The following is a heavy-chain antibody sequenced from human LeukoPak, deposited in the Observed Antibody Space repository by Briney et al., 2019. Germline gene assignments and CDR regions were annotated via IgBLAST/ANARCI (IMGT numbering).Heavy chain of an antibody. D-gene: IGHD5-12*01. CDR1: GINFRGYW. CDR2: MKQDGSEK. V-gene: IGHV3-7*01. J-gene: IGHJ4*02. Sequence: GGSLRLSCAVSGINFRGYWMAWVRQAPGKGLEWVANMKQDGSEKYYVDSVKGRFTISRDNAKNSLYLEMNSLRVEDTAVYYCARHLGHTGYDLYDYWGQGTLVTVSS. CDR3: ARHLGHTGYDLYDY.